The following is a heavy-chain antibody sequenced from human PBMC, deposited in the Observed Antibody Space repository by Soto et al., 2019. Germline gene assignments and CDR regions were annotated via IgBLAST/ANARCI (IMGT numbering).Heavy chain of an antibody. CDR3: VRGVWSFDI. Sequence: SQTLSLTCVISGDIVSSNSAAWNWIRQSPSRGLEWLGRTYYRSRWYNDYAVSVKSRITLIPDTSKNQFSLQLNSVTPEDTAVYFCVRGVWSFDIRGQGSMLSVSS. J-gene: IGHJ3*02. D-gene: IGHD3-16*01. CDR1: GDIVSSNSAA. V-gene: IGHV6-1*01. CDR2: TYYRSRWYN.